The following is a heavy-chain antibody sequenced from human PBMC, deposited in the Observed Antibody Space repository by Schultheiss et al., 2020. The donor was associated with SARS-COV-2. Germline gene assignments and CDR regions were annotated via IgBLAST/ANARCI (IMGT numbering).Heavy chain of an antibody. CDR1: GGSISSSSYY. V-gene: IGHV4-31*03. J-gene: IGHJ4*02. D-gene: IGHD3-22*01. Sequence: SQTLSLTCTVSGGSISSSSYYWSWIRQPPGKGLEWIGYIYYSGSTYYNPSLKSRVTISVDTSKNQFSLKLSSVTAADTAVYYCASPRDYDSSGYTNANFDYWGQGTLVTVSS. CDR3: ASPRDYDSSGYTNANFDY. CDR2: IYYSGST.